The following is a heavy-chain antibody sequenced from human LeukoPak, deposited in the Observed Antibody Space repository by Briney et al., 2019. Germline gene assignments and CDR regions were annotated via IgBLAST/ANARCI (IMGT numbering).Heavy chain of an antibody. Sequence: GGSLRLSCAASGFTFSSYAMSWVRQAPGKGLEWVSCISSSGGNTYYADSVKGRFTISRDNSKSTLFLQMNSLRADDTAVYYCTTDVPITIFGGFYLDMDVWGKGTTVTVSS. V-gene: IGHV3-23*01. J-gene: IGHJ6*03. D-gene: IGHD3-3*01. CDR1: GFTFSSYA. CDR3: TTDVPITIFGGFYLDMDV. CDR2: ISSSGGNT.